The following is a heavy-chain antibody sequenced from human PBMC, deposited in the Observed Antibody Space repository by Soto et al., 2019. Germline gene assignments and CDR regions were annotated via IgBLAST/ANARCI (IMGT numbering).Heavy chain of an antibody. CDR3: ARTLSSSWYVGYY. D-gene: IGHD6-13*01. CDR1: GGSISSGDYY. CDR2: IYYSGST. J-gene: IGHJ4*02. V-gene: IGHV4-30-4*01. Sequence: SETLSLTCTVSGGSISSGDYYWSWIRQPPGKGLEWIGYIYYSGSTYYNPSLKSRVTISVDTSKNQFSLKLSSVTAADTAVYYCARTLSSSWYVGYYWGQGTLVTVSS.